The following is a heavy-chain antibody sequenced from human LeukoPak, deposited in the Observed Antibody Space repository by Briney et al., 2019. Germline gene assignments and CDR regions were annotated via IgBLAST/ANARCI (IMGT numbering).Heavy chain of an antibody. D-gene: IGHD3-10*01. CDR1: GFTFNNYA. CDR2: ISSSGDNT. Sequence: GGSLRLSFSAAGFTFNNYAMNWVRRAPGKGGEGVATISSSGDNTFYSDSVKGRFTISRDNSKNTLYLQLNSLRAEDTAVYYCAKEGPYGSVDFDYWGQGTLVTVSS. J-gene: IGHJ4*02. CDR3: AKEGPYGSVDFDY. V-gene: IGHV3-23*01.